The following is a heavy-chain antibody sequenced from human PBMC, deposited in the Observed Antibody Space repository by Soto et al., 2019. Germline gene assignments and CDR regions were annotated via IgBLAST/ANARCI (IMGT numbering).Heavy chain of an antibody. D-gene: IGHD6-13*01. Sequence: QVQLVQSGAEVKKPGSSVKVSCKASGGTFSSYAISWVRQAPGQGLEWMGGIIPIFGTANYAQKFQGRVTITADEPTRTASMELSSLGSEDTAVYYWASSIAAAGTPRYRGQGTLVPVSS. J-gene: IGHJ4*02. CDR1: GGTFSSYA. CDR2: IIPIFGTA. CDR3: ASSIAAAGTPRY. V-gene: IGHV1-69*12.